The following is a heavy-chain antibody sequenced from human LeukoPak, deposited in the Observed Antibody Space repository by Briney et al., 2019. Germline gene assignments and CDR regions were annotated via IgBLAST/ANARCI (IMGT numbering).Heavy chain of an antibody. CDR3: ARASYSYDISGWVPFDY. CDR2: INHSGST. V-gene: IGHV4-59*08. D-gene: IGHD3-22*01. J-gene: IGHJ4*02. CDR1: GGSISSYY. Sequence: SETLSLTCTVSGGSISSYYWSWIRQPAGKGLEWIGEINHSGSTNYNPSLKSRVTISGDTSKNQFSLRLSSVTAADTAVYYCARASYSYDISGWVPFDYWGQGTLVTVSS.